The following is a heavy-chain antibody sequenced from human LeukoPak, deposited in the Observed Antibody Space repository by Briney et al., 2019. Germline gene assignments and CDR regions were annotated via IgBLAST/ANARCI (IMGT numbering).Heavy chain of an antibody. CDR2: IYHSGST. CDR1: GYSISSGYY. Sequence: SETLSLTCAVSGYSISSGYYWGWIRQPPGKGLEWIGSIYHSGSTYYNPPLKSRVTISVGTSKNQFSLKLSSVTAADTAVYYCARPSYYYYMDVWGKGTTVTVSS. CDR3: ARPSYYYYMDV. V-gene: IGHV4-38-2*01. J-gene: IGHJ6*03.